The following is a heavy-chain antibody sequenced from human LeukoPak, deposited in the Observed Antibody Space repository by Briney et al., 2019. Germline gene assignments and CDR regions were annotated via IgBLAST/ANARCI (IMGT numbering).Heavy chain of an antibody. J-gene: IGHJ4*02. Sequence: SETLSLTCAVSGYSISGGYYWGWIRQPPGKGLEWIGNIYYSGSTYYNPSLKSRVTISVDTSKNQFSLKLSSVTAADTAVYYCARRRYESGTSYPSYFDYWGQGTLVTVSS. CDR2: IYYSGST. D-gene: IGHD3-22*01. CDR1: GYSISGGYY. CDR3: ARRRYESGTSYPSYFDY. V-gene: IGHV4-38-2*01.